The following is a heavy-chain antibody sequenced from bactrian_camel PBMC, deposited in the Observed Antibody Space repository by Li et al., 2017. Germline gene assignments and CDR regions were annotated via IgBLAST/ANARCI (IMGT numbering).Heavy chain of an antibody. D-gene: IGHD5*01. CDR1: GITEGTNF. V-gene: IGHV3S54*01. CDR2: IMVLGATT. CDR3: AAGWSYGVGTLLRRHYDY. Sequence: QVQLVESGGGSVQAGGSLRLSCEVSGITEGTNFIGWFRQAPGEQREGVASIMVLGATTYYADSVKGRFTISQDNAKNMVYLQVNSLKAEDTAMYYCAAGWSYGVGTLLRRHYDYWGQGTQVTVS. J-gene: IGHJ4*01.